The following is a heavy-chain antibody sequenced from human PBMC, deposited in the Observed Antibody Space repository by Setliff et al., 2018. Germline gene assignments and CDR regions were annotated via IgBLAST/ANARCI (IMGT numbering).Heavy chain of an antibody. CDR2: IFPTGTT. J-gene: IGHJ5*02. CDR1: GDSITSGSVY. V-gene: IGHV4-61*02. Sequence: SETLSLTCTVSGDSITSGSVYWSWIRQPAGKGLEWIGRIFPTGTTNYNPDLKSRVTISVDTSKKRFSLMLRSVTAADTAIYYCARYNSSAACFDLWGQGTLVTSPQ. CDR3: ARYNSSAACFDL. D-gene: IGHD1-20*01.